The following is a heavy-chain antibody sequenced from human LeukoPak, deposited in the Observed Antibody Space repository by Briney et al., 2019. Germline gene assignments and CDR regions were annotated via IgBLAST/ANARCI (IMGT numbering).Heavy chain of an antibody. J-gene: IGHJ4*02. CDR1: GFTFSSYW. Sequence: GGSLRLSCAASGFTFSSYWMHWARHVPGKGLVWVSRINTDGSSTTYADSVKGRFTISRDNTENTLYLQMSSLRAEDTAVYYCAREWKKTGAFDHWGQGALVTVSS. CDR3: AREWKKTGAFDH. V-gene: IGHV3-74*01. CDR2: INTDGSST. D-gene: IGHD1-1*01.